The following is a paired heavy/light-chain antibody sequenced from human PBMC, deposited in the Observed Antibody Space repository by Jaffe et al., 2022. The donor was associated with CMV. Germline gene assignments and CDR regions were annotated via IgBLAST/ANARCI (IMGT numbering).Heavy chain of an antibody. CDR1: GYPFTNYG. J-gene: IGHJ4*02. Sequence: QVQLVQSGAEVRKPGASVKVSCTASGYPFTNYGINWVRQAPGQGLEWMGWISTYNGNTHFAQRLQGRVALTTDASTSTAFMELRSLRSDDTAVYFCARGRATAIYYLAYWGQGTLVTVSS. D-gene: IGHD3-10*01. CDR2: ISTYNGNT. CDR3: ARGRATAIYYLAY. V-gene: IGHV1-18*04.
Light chain of an antibody. CDR3: QKYNSAPGT. Sequence: DIQMTQSPSSLSASVGDRVTITCRASQGISNYLAWYQQKPGKVPKLLIHAASTLQSGVPSRFSGSGSGTDFTLTISSLQTEDVATYYCQKYNSAPGTFGQGTNVDIK. CDR1: QGISNY. V-gene: IGKV1-27*01. CDR2: AAS. J-gene: IGKJ1*01.